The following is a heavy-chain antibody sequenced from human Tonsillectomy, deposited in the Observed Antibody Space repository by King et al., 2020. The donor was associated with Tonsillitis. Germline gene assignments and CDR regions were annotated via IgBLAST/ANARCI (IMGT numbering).Heavy chain of an antibody. CDR2: IYYSGST. CDR1: GGSISSSSYY. J-gene: IGHJ6*03. V-gene: IGHV4-39*01. D-gene: IGHD3-10*01. CDR3: AHYVVPAAISWVTMVRGGHLLYYYYMDV. Sequence: VQLQESGPGLVKPSETLSLTCTVSGGSISSSSYYWGWIRQPPGKGLEWIGSIYYSGSTYYNPSLKSRVTISVDTSKNQFSLKLSSVTAADTAVYYCAHYVVPAAISWVTMVRGGHLLYYYYMDVWGKGTTVTVSS.